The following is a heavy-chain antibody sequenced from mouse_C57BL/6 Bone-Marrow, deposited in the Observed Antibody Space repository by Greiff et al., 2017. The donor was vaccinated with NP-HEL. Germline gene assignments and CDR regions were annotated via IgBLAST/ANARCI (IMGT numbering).Heavy chain of an antibody. V-gene: IGHV1-5*01. CDR1: GYTFTSYW. CDR3: TTMITTYYFDY. CDR2: IYPGNSDT. J-gene: IGHJ2*01. Sequence: VQLQQSGTVLARPGASVKMSCKTSGYTFTSYWMHWVKQRPGQGLEWIGAIYPGNSDTRYNQKFKGKAKLTAVTSASTAYMELSSLTNEDSAVYYCTTMITTYYFDYWGQGTTLTVSS. D-gene: IGHD2-4*01.